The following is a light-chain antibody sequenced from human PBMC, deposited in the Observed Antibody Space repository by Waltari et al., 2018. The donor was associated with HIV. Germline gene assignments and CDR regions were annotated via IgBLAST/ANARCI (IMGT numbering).Light chain of an antibody. J-gene: IGLJ2*01. CDR2: EVS. CDR1: SSDVGAYNF. Sequence: QSALTQPASVSESPGQSITISCTGTSSDVGAYNFVSWYQQHPGKVPELIIFEVSNRPSGISGRFSGSKSGNTASLTISGLRAEDEADYYCSSFTRRNNVIFGGGTKLTV. CDR3: SSFTRRNNVI. V-gene: IGLV2-14*01.